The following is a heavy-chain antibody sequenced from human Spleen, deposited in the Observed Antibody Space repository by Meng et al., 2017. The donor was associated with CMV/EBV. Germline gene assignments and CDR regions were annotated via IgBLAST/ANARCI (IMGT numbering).Heavy chain of an antibody. CDR2: IYYSGGT. V-gene: IGHV4-39*07. Sequence: GSLRLSCTVSDGSISRSNYHWVWVRQPPGKGLEWIGTIYYSGGTYYNPSLKSRVTISVDTSKNQFSLKLSSVTAADTAVYYCARGNYDFWSGYYSPYYYGMDVWGQGTAVTVSS. D-gene: IGHD3-3*01. CDR1: DGSISRSNYH. J-gene: IGHJ6*02. CDR3: ARGNYDFWSGYYSPYYYGMDV.